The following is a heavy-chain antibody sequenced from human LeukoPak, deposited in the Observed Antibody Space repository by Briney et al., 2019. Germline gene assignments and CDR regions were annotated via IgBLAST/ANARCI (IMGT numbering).Heavy chain of an antibody. J-gene: IGHJ4*02. CDR3: ARESVDYYDTQRYYFDY. D-gene: IGHD3-22*01. Sequence: ASVKLSCKASGYTFTSYGISWVRQAPAQGLEWMGWISAYNGNTNYAQKLQGRVTMTTDTSTSTAYMELRSLRSDDTAVYYCARESVDYYDTQRYYFDYWGQGTLVTVSS. CDR1: GYTFTSYG. V-gene: IGHV1-18*01. CDR2: ISAYNGNT.